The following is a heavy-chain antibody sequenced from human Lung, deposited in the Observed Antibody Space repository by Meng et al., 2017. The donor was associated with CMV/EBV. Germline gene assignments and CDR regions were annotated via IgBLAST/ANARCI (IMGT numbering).Heavy chain of an antibody. CDR2: ISGSGGAT. J-gene: IGHJ4*02. Sequence: GEXXKISCAASGFDFTTYAMTWVRQAPGRGLEWVSSISGSGGATYYAASVKGRFTVSRDNSKNTLFLQINSLRAEDTALYYCAKGARMAGAGPDYWGQG. D-gene: IGHD6-13*01. V-gene: IGHV3-23*01. CDR3: AKGARMAGAGPDY. CDR1: GFDFTTYA.